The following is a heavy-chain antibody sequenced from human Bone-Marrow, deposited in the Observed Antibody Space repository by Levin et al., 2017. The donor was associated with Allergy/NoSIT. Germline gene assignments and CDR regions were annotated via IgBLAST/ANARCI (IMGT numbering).Heavy chain of an antibody. Sequence: GGSLRLSCAASGFTFSSYSMNWVRQAPGKGLEWVSSISSSSSYIYYADSVKGRFTISRDNAKNSLYLQMNSLRAEDTAVYYCARVCPHCSGGSCYRTPPTGAFDIWGQGTMVTVSS. CDR2: ISSSSSYI. CDR3: ARVCPHCSGGSCYRTPPTGAFDI. CDR1: GFTFSSYS. V-gene: IGHV3-21*01. J-gene: IGHJ3*02. D-gene: IGHD2-15*01.